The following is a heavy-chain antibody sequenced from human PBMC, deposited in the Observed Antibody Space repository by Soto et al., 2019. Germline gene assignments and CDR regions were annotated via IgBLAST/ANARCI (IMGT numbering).Heavy chain of an antibody. V-gene: IGHV4-4*07. CDR2: IYTSGST. J-gene: IGHJ6*02. Sequence: QVQLQESGPGLVKPSETLSLTCTVSGGSISSYYWSWIRQPAGKGLEWIGRIYTSGSTNYNPSLKRRVTLSVDTSKNQFSLKLSSVTAADTAVYYCARDRIAAAGTGYYYYYGMDVWGQGTTVTVSS. CDR3: ARDRIAAAGTGYYYYYGMDV. CDR1: GGSISSYY. D-gene: IGHD6-13*01.